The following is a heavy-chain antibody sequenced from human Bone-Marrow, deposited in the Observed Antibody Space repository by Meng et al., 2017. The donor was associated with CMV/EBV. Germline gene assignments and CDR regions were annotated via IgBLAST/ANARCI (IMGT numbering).Heavy chain of an antibody. CDR2: INPNSGGT. CDR1: GYTFTGYY. CDR3: AIGWRKVAGPDY. Sequence: ASVKVSCKASGYTFTGYYMHWVRQAPGLGLEWMGWINPNSGGTNYAQKFQGRVTMTRDTSISTAYMELSRLRSDDTSVYYCAIGWRKVAGPDYWGQGTLVTFSS. V-gene: IGHV1-2*02. D-gene: IGHD6-19*01. J-gene: IGHJ4*02.